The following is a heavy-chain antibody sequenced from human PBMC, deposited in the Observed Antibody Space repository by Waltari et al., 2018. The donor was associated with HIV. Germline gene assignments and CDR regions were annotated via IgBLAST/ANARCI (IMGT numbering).Heavy chain of an antibody. V-gene: IGHV3-23*04. J-gene: IGHJ4*02. Sequence: EVQLVESGGGLVQPGGSLRLSCAASGFTFAHYAMSWVRQAPGRGLEWVSAITGSGAATDYADSVRGRFTISRDNSKNTVYLEMNSLEAEDTAVYYCARRTAVHSGNFDYWGQGTLVTVSS. CDR1: GFTFAHYA. CDR2: ITGSGAAT. CDR3: ARRTAVHSGNFDY. D-gene: IGHD2-15*01.